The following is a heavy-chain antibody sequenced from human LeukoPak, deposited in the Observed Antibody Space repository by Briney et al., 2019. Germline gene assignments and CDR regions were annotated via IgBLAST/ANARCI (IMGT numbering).Heavy chain of an antibody. Sequence: GGSLRLSCGASDFSFSSYTMNWVRQAPGRGLEWVSSISSGGSTINYADSVKGRFTISRDNAKHSLYLQMTSLRAEDTAVYYCARGGTIFGVLINAFDIWGQGTMVAVSS. CDR1: DFSFSSYT. D-gene: IGHD3-3*01. CDR2: ISSGGSTI. CDR3: ARGGTIFGVLINAFDI. V-gene: IGHV3-48*01. J-gene: IGHJ3*02.